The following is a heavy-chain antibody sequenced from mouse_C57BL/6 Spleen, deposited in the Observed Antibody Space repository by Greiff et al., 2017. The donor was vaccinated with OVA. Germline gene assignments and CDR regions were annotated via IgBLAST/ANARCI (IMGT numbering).Heavy chain of an antibody. D-gene: IGHD2-3*01. J-gene: IGHJ3*01. CDR2: IYPGSGST. Sequence: QVQLKQPGAELVKPGASVKMSCKASGYTFTSYWITWVKQRPGQGLEWIGDIYPGSGSTNYNEKFKSKATLTVDTSSSTAYMQLSSLTSEDSAVYYCARRPLYDGYYVWFAYWGQGTLVTVSA. CDR3: ARRPLYDGYYVWFAY. CDR1: GYTFTSYW. V-gene: IGHV1-55*01.